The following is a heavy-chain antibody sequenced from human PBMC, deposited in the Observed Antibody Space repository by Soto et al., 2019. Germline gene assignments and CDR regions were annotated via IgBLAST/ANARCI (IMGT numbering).Heavy chain of an antibody. CDR1: GYTFTSYD. J-gene: IGHJ3*02. Sequence: ASVKVSCKASGYTFTSYDINWVRQATGQGLEWMGWMNPNSGNTGYAQKFQGRVTMTRNTSISTAYKELSSLRSEDTAVYYCAMNGVATKAFDIWGQGTMVTVSS. CDR3: AMNGVATKAFDI. CDR2: MNPNSGNT. D-gene: IGHD5-12*01. V-gene: IGHV1-8*01.